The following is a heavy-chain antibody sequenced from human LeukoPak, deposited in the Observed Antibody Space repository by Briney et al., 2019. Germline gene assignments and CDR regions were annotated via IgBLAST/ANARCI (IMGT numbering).Heavy chain of an antibody. CDR2: IYYSGNT. V-gene: IGHV4-31*03. CDR1: GGSISNGGYY. D-gene: IGHD6-13*01. Sequence: PSQTLSLTCTVSGGSISNGGYYWTWIRQHPGKGLEWIGYIYYSGNTYYSPSLESRLTISIDTSKNQFSLKLSSVTAADTAVYYCARLEAAGDYYYGMDVWGKGTTVTVSS. CDR3: ARLEAAGDYYYGMDV. J-gene: IGHJ6*04.